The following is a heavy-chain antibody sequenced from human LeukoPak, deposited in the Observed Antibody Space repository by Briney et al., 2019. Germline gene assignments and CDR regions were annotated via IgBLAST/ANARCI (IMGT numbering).Heavy chain of an antibody. V-gene: IGHV3-23*01. CDR1: GFIFKNFA. CDR3: ATERGDFFDS. J-gene: IGHJ4*02. D-gene: IGHD5-24*01. Sequence: GGSLRLSCAASGFIFKNFAVSWIRQAPGKGLEWVSAISGSGGSPYYADSVRGRFSISRDNSRDILFLHMNSLRPEDTATYYCATERGDFFDSWGQGTLVTVSS. CDR2: ISGSGGSP.